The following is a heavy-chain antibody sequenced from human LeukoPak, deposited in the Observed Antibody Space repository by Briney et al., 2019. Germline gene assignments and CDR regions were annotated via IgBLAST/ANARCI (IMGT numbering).Heavy chain of an antibody. CDR1: GYSFATYG. J-gene: IGHJ4*02. CDR3: AKVASDRMDY. V-gene: IGHV1-18*01. Sequence: ASAKVSCKTSGYSFATYGFCWVRQAPGDGLEWMGWISANTGKTSYAQKFQDRVTMTTDTSTTTAYMELRSLRLDDTAVYFCAKVASDRMDYLGQGTLVTASS. CDR2: ISANTGKT.